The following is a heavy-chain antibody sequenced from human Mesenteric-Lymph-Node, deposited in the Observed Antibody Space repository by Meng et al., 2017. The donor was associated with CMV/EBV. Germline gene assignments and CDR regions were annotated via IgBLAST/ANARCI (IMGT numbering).Heavy chain of an antibody. CDR1: GGSVSNYY. J-gene: IGHJ4*02. Sequence: GSLRLSCTVSGGSVSNYYWSWIRQSPGKGLEWIAYIYYTGTTSYNPSLKSRVSISIDTSKNQFSLKLSSVTAADTAVYYCARDRNGLDYWGQGTLVTVSS. CDR2: IYYTGTT. CDR3: ARDRNGLDY. D-gene: IGHD3-3*01. V-gene: IGHV4-59*02.